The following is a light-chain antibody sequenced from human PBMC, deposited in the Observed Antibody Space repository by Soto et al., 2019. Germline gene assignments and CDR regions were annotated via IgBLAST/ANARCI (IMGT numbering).Light chain of an antibody. CDR1: SSDVGGYNY. J-gene: IGLJ1*01. Sequence: QSALTQPPSASGSLGQSVTVSCIGTSSDVGGYNYVSWYQQHPGKAPKLMIYEVNKRPSGVPDRFSGSKSGNTAFLTVSGLQAEDEADYYCRSYTGCNEELFGTGTKLTVL. V-gene: IGLV2-8*01. CDR2: EVN. CDR3: RSYTGCNEEL.